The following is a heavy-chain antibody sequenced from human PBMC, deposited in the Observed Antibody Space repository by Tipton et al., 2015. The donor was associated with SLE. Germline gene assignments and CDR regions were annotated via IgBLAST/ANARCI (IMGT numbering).Heavy chain of an antibody. Sequence: TLSLTCTVSGVSIGSGGYYWSWIRQHPGQGLEYIGYIYYSGTSYCIPSLKSRVTISVDTSKNQFSLRLSSVTAADTAVYYCARLAYSGSYNFDYWGQGALVTVSS. CDR1: GVSIGSGGYY. D-gene: IGHD1-26*01. CDR3: ARLAYSGSYNFDY. V-gene: IGHV4-31*03. CDR2: IYYSGTS. J-gene: IGHJ4*02.